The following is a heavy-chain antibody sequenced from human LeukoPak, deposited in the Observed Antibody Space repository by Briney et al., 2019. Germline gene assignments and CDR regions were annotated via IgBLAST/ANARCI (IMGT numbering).Heavy chain of an antibody. CDR1: GGSISSYY. V-gene: IGHV4-59*01. D-gene: IGHD3-10*01. CDR2: IYYSGST. CDR3: ARGGSGSNYVYYYYMDV. Sequence: SETLSLTCTVSGGSISSYYWSWLRQPPGKGLEWIGYIYYSGSTNYNPSLKSRVTISVDTSKNQFSLKLSSVTAADTAVYYCARGGSGSNYVYYYYMDVWGKGTTVTVSS. J-gene: IGHJ6*03.